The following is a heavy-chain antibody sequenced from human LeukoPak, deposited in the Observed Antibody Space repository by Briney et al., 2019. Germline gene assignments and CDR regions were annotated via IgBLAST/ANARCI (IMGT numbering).Heavy chain of an antibody. V-gene: IGHV1-2*02. D-gene: IGHD2-15*01. Sequence: ASVKVSCKASGYTFTGYYMHWVRQAPGQGLEWMGWINPNSGGTNYAQKFQGRVTMTRDTSISTAYMELSSLRSEDTAVYYCARAGRYCSGGSCYSAGYYYYYYNMDVWGKGTTVTVSS. CDR1: GYTFTGYY. CDR2: INPNSGGT. CDR3: ARAGRYCSGGSCYSAGYYYYYYNMDV. J-gene: IGHJ6*03.